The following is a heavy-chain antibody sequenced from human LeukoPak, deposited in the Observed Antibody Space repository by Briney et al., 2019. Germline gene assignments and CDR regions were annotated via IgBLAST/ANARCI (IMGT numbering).Heavy chain of an antibody. CDR2: ISSSGSTI. J-gene: IGHJ4*02. D-gene: IGHD1-14*01. CDR1: GFTFSSYE. CDR3: ARLNSTGGFDY. Sequence: GGSLRLSCAASGFTFSSYEMNWVRQAPGKGLEWVSYISSSGSTIYYADSVKGRFTISRDNAKNSLYLQMNSLRAEDTAVYYCARLNSTGGFDYWGQGTLVTVSS. V-gene: IGHV3-48*03.